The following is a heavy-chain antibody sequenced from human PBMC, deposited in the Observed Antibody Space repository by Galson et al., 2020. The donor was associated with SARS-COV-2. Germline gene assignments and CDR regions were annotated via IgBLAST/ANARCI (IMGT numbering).Heavy chain of an antibody. Sequence: GGSLRLSCAASGFTFSSNAMTWVRQAPGRGLEWVSGISDSGGSTYYADFVKGRFTISRDNSKNTLFLQMNFLKAEDTAVYYCAKDPPVTFGRWCQGTLVTVSS. V-gene: IGHV3-23*01. CDR1: GFTFSSNA. CDR3: AKDPPVTFGR. J-gene: IGHJ4*02. D-gene: IGHD2-2*01. CDR2: ISDSGGST.